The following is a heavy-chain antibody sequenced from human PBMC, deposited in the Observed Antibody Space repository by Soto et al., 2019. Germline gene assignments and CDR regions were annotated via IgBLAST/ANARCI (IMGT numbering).Heavy chain of an antibody. V-gene: IGHV4-4*02. CDR2: IYHSGST. CDR1: GGSISSSNW. D-gene: IGHD5-12*01. CDR3: ARFQVAMRGGMDV. J-gene: IGHJ6*02. Sequence: SETLSLTGAVSGGSISSSNWWSWVRQPPGKGLEWIGEIYHSGSTNHNPSLKSRVTISVDKSKNQFSLKLSSVTAADTAVYYCARFQVAMRGGMDVWGQGTTVTVSS.